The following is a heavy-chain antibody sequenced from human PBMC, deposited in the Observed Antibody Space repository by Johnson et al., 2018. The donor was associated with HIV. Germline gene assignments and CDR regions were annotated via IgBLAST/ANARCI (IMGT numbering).Heavy chain of an antibody. Sequence: VQLVESGGGLVKPGGSLRLSCAASGFTFSSYAMSWVRQAPGKGLEWVSAISGSGGSTYYADSVKGRFTISRDNSKNTLYLQMNSLRAEDTAVYYCARDGMAATKANIWGQGTMVTVSS. CDR2: ISGSGGST. J-gene: IGHJ3*02. CDR3: ARDGMAATKANI. D-gene: IGHD1-14*01. CDR1: GFTFSSYA. V-gene: IGHV3-23*04.